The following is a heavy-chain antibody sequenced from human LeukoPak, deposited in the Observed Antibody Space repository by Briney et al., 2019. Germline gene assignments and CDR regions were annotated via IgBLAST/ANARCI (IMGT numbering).Heavy chain of an antibody. CDR3: AREGYYDFWSGPAGNWFDP. Sequence: ASVTVSCTASGYTFTSYAMNWVRQAPGQGLEWMGWINTNTGNPTYAQGFTGRFVFSLDTSVSTAYLQISSLKAEDTAVYYCAREGYYDFWSGPAGNWFDPWGQGTLVTVSS. CDR1: GYTFTSYA. CDR2: INTNTGNP. D-gene: IGHD3-3*01. J-gene: IGHJ5*02. V-gene: IGHV7-4-1*02.